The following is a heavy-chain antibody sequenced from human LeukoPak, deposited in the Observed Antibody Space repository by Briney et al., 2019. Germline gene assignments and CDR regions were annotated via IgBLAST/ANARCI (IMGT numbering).Heavy chain of an antibody. CDR1: GYTFTGYY. Sequence: ASVKVSCKASGYTFTGYYMHWVRQAPGQGLEWMGWINPNSGGTNYAQKFQGRVTMTRDTSISTAYMELSRLRSDDTAVYYCARGPGRIVVVRGRNWFDPWGQGTLVTVSS. CDR2: INPNSGGT. CDR3: ARGPGRIVVVRGRNWFDP. D-gene: IGHD3-22*01. J-gene: IGHJ5*02. V-gene: IGHV1-2*02.